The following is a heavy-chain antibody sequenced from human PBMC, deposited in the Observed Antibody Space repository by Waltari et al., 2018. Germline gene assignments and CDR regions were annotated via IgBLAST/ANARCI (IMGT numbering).Heavy chain of an antibody. D-gene: IGHD3-16*01. V-gene: IGHV3-9*01. CDR2: VSWSGATV. Sequence: EVLLVESRGGLVHSDRVLRLSLAASGCDFVDCVMHWVRQVPGKGLGWVAVVSWSGATVGYAASLNGRLSISRDNAKNSLYLQMNSLRVDDTAFYYCAASRGVYWYFDFWGRGTLVSVSS. CDR1: GCDFVDCV. CDR3: AASRGVYWYFDF. J-gene: IGHJ2*01.